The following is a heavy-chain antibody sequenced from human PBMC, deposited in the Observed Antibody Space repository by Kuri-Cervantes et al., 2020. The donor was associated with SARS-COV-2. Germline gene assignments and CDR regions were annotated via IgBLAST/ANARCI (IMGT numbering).Heavy chain of an antibody. CDR2: ISSSSSYI. Sequence: GGSLRLSCAASGFTFSSYAMSWVRQAPGKGLEWVSSISSSSSYIYYADSVKGRFTISRDNAKNSLYLQMNSLRAEDTAVYYCARGLNIAQPVDFDYWGQGTLVTVSS. V-gene: IGHV3-21*01. D-gene: IGHD2/OR15-2a*01. J-gene: IGHJ4*02. CDR3: ARGLNIAQPVDFDY. CDR1: GFTFSSYA.